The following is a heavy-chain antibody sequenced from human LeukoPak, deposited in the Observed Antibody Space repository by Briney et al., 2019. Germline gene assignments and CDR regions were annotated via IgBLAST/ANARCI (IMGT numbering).Heavy chain of an antibody. D-gene: IGHD2-2*02. Sequence: PSETLSLTCTVSGGSISSSSYYWGWIRQPPGKGLEWIGSIYYSGSTYYNPSLKSRVTISVDTSKNQFSLKLSSVTAADTAVYYCARRDIVVVPAAIAYGMDVWGQGTTVTVSS. V-gene: IGHV4-39*01. CDR3: ARRDIVVVPAAIAYGMDV. CDR2: IYYSGST. CDR1: GGSISSSSYY. J-gene: IGHJ6*02.